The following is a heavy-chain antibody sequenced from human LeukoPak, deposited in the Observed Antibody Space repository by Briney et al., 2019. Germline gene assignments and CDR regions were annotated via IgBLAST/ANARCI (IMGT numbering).Heavy chain of an antibody. CDR2: IYTSGST. CDR3: ASAITIFGGVYFDY. V-gene: IGHV4-4*09. Sequence: SETLSLTCTVSGGSISSYYWSWIRQPPGKGLEWIGYIYTSGSTNYNPSLKSRVTISVDSSKNQFSLKLSSVTAADTAVYYCASAITIFGGVYFDYWGQGTLVTVSS. J-gene: IGHJ4*02. D-gene: IGHD3-3*01. CDR1: GGSISSYY.